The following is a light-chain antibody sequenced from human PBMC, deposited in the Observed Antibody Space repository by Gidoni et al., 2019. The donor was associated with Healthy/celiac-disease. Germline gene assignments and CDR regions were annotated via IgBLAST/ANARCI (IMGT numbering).Light chain of an antibody. CDR1: SSDVGGYNY. J-gene: IGLJ2*01. Sequence: QSALTQPRSVSGSPGQSVTISCTGTSSDVGGYNYVSWYQQHPGKAPKLMIYDVSKRPSGVPDRFSGSKSGNTASLTISGLQAEDEADYYCCSFKVFGGGTKLTGL. CDR2: DVS. V-gene: IGLV2-11*01. CDR3: CSFKV.